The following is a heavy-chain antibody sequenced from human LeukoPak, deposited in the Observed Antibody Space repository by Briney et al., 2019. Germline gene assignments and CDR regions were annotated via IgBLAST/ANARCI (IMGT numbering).Heavy chain of an antibody. D-gene: IGHD3-10*01. CDR1: GGSFSGYY. CDR2: INHSGST. J-gene: IGHJ4*02. V-gene: IGHV4-34*01. Sequence: SETLSLTCAVYGGSFSGYYWSWIRQPPGKGLEWIGEINHSGSTNYNPSLKSRVTISVDTSKNQFSLKLSSVTAADTAVYYCAREGSTDPYFDYWGQGTLVTVSS. CDR3: AREGSTDPYFDY.